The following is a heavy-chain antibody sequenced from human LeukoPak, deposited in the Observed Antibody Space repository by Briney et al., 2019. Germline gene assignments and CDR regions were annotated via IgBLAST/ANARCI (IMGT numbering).Heavy chain of an antibody. J-gene: IGHJ4*02. CDR1: GYSFTSYW. CDR2: IYPGDSDT. CDR3: ARGLSLDYYDSSGYYSTSFDY. V-gene: IGHV5-51*01. Sequence: GESLKISWQGSGYSFTSYWIGWVRQMPGKGLEWMGIIYPGDSDTRYSPSFQGQVTISADKSISTAYLQWSSLKASDTAMYYCARGLSLDYYDSSGYYSTSFDYWGQGTLVTVSS. D-gene: IGHD3-22*01.